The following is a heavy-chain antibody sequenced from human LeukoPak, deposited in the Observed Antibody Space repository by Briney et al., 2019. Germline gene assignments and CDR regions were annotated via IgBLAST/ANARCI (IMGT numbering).Heavy chain of an antibody. Sequence: GASVKVSCKASGGTFSMYAISWVRQAPGQGLEWMGRIIPIFGTANYAQKFQGRVTITTDESTRTAYMELSSLRSEDTALYYCARDDVGLELHYWGQGTLVTVSS. D-gene: IGHD1-7*01. V-gene: IGHV1-69*05. CDR3: ARDDVGLELHY. CDR1: GGTFSMYA. CDR2: IIPIFGTA. J-gene: IGHJ4*02.